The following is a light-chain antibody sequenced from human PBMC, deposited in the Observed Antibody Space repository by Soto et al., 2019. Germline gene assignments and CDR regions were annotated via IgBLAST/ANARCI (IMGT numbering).Light chain of an antibody. J-gene: IGKJ1*01. CDR2: AAS. V-gene: IGKV1-39*01. CDR1: QSISSY. Sequence: DLQMTQSPSSLSASVGDRVTITCRASQSISSYLNWYRQKPGKAPKLLIYAASSLQSGVPSRFSGSGSGTDFTLTISSLQPEDFATYYCQQSYSTLWTFGQGTKVEIK. CDR3: QQSYSTLWT.